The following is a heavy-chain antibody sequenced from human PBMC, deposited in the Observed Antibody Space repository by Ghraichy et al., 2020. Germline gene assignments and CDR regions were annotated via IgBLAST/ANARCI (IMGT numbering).Heavy chain of an antibody. V-gene: IGHV4-39*01. CDR1: GGSISSSSYY. D-gene: IGHD4-11*01. CDR3: ARQDYSNYGVDY. CDR2: IYYSGST. J-gene: IGHJ4*02. Sequence: SETLSLTCTVSGGSISSSSYYWGWIRQPPGKGLEWIGRIYYSGSTYYNPSLKSRVTISVDTSKNQFSLKLSSVTAADTAVYYCARQDYSNYGVDYWGQGTLVTVSS.